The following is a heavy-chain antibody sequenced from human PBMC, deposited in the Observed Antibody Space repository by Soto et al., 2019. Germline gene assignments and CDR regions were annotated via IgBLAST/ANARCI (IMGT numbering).Heavy chain of an antibody. CDR1: GFSLSTMGVG. J-gene: IGHJ5*02. CDR3: ANSPPGNSGGNSWFDP. Sequence: QITLKESGPTLVKPTQTLTLTCTFSGFSLSTMGVGVGWIRQPPGKALEWLALIYWDDDKSYSPSLKNRRTNTKHLSQHQVVLTLARVDPADRATYDCANSPPGNSGGNSWFDPRGQGTLDTVSS. V-gene: IGHV2-5*02. D-gene: IGHD1-26*01. CDR2: IYWDDDK.